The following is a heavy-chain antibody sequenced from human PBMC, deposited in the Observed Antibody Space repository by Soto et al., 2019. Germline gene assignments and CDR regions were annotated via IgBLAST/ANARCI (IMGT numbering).Heavy chain of an antibody. V-gene: IGHV3-15*01. J-gene: IGHJ4*02. CDR2: IKSKTDGGTT. CDR1: GFTFSNAW. Sequence: EVQLVESGGGLVKPGGSLRLSCAASGFTFSNAWMSWVRQAPGKGLEWVGRIKSKTDGGTTDYAAPVKGRFTISRDDSKNTLYLQMNSLKTEDTAVYYCTTDPAAHWMGLVNDNFDYWGQGTLVTVSS. CDR3: TTDPAAHWMGLVNDNFDY. D-gene: IGHD3-9*01.